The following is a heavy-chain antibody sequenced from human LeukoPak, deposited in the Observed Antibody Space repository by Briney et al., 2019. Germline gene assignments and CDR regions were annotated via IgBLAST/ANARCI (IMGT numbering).Heavy chain of an antibody. J-gene: IGHJ5*02. V-gene: IGHV1-2*02. CDR1: GYTFTGYY. Sequence: ASVKVSCKASGYTFTGYYMHWVRQAPGQGLEWMGWINPNSGGTNYAQKFQGRVTMTRDTSISTAYMELSRLRSDDTAVYYYARELVYYYDSSGSKFDPWGQGTLVTVSS. CDR2: INPNSGGT. D-gene: IGHD3-22*01. CDR3: ARELVYYYDSSGSKFDP.